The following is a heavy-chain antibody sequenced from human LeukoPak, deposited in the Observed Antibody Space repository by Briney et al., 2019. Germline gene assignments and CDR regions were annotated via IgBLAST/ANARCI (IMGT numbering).Heavy chain of an antibody. J-gene: IGHJ6*02. D-gene: IGHD3-3*01. V-gene: IGHV3-23*01. Sequence: GGSLRLSCTASGFAFSRYAMSWVRQAPGKGLEWVSAISGVSETTYYAASVEGRFTISRDNSKNTMYLQMNSLRAEDTAVYYCARPLRFNNNMDVWGQGTTVTVSS. CDR2: ISGVSETT. CDR1: GFAFSRYA. CDR3: ARPLRFNNNMDV.